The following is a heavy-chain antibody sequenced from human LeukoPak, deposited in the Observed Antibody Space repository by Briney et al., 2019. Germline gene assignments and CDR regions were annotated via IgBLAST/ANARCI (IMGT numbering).Heavy chain of an antibody. Sequence: GASVKVSCKASGGTFSSYAISWVRQAPGQGLEWMGGIIPIFGTANYAQKFLGRVTITADESTSTAYMELSSLRSEDTAVYYCASPTARTTVTTSPYYYYGMDVWGQGTTVTVSS. J-gene: IGHJ6*02. D-gene: IGHD4-11*01. V-gene: IGHV1-69*13. CDR1: GGTFSSYA. CDR3: ASPTARTTVTTSPYYYYGMDV. CDR2: IIPIFGTA.